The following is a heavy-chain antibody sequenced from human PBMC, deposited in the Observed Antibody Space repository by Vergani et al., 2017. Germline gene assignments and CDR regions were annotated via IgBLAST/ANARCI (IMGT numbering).Heavy chain of an antibody. D-gene: IGHD2-8*01. Sequence: EVQLVESGGGLVQPGRSLRLSCAASGFTFDDYAMHWVRQAPGKGLEWVSGINWNSDSIAYADSVKGRFTISRDNAKNSLYLQMNSLRAEDTAMYFCARGLWDCTHIRCSPPSYWGQGTQVTVSS. CDR1: GFTFDDYA. CDR3: ARGLWDCTHIRCSPPSY. J-gene: IGHJ4*02. CDR2: INWNSDSI. V-gene: IGHV3-9*01.